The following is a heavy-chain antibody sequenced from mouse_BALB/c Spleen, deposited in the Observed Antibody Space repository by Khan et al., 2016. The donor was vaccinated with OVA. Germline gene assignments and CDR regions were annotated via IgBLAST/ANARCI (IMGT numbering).Heavy chain of an antibody. Sequence: QIQLVQSGPELKKPGETVKISCKASGYTFTNYGMNWVKQAPGKALKWMGWISPYTGEPTYADDFKGRFAFSLETSASTAYLQINNLKNEDTATYFCTRPPHFSYVLVYWGQGTSVTVSS. CDR1: GYTFTNYG. V-gene: IGHV9-3-1*01. CDR2: ISPYTGEP. J-gene: IGHJ4*01. CDR3: TRPPHFSYVLVY.